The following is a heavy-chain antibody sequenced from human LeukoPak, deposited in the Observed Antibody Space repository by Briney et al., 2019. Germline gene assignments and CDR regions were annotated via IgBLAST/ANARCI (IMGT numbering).Heavy chain of an antibody. Sequence: PSETLSLTCAVYGGSFSGYYWSWIRQPPGKGLEWIGEINHSGSTNYNPSLKSRVTISVDTSKNRFSLKLSSVTAADTAVYYCARGRWGGYYDFWSGYYVIWGQGTLVTVSS. CDR3: ARGRWGGYYDFWSGYYVI. CDR1: GGSFSGYY. J-gene: IGHJ4*02. D-gene: IGHD3-3*01. CDR2: INHSGST. V-gene: IGHV4-34*01.